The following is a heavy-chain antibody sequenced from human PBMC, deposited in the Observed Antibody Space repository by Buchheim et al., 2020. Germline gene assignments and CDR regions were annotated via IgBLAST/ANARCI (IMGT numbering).Heavy chain of an antibody. D-gene: IGHD5-18*01. CDR3: AGGGGIGAMDY. Sequence: EVQLVESGGGLVQPGGSLRLSCAASGFTFSSHWMHWVRQAPGKGLVWVGRIDHDGSATTHADSVKGRFTISRDNAKNTLFLQMNSLRVEDTAGYYCAGGGGIGAMDYWGQG. CDR1: GFTFSSHW. V-gene: IGHV3-74*01. J-gene: IGHJ4*02. CDR2: IDHDGSAT.